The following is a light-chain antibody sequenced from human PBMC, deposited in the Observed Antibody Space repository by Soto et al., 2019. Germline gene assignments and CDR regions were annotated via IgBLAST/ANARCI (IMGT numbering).Light chain of an antibody. V-gene: IGKV1-5*03. CDR2: KAS. CDR1: QRCGTS. J-gene: IGKJ1*01. Sequence: TATQGDRVSIPCRASQRCGTSLAWYQQKPGKAPNLLNYKASTGESGVPSRFSGSGSGTEFTLTISSLEPDDFASYYWQQYSSYSRTVGQRTKVDI. CDR3: QQYSSYSRT.